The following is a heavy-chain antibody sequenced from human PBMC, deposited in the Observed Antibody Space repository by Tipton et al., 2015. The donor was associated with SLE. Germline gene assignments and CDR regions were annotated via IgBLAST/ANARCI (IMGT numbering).Heavy chain of an antibody. V-gene: IGHV4-59*01. CDR1: GGSISSYY. CDR2: IYYSGST. J-gene: IGHJ4*02. Sequence: TLSLTCTVSGGSISSYYWSWIRQPPGKGLEWIGYIYYSGSTNYNPSLKSRVTISVDTSKNQFSLKLSSVTAADTAVYYCARVAYCGGDCYSSYFDSWGQGTLVTVSS. CDR3: ARVAYCGGDCYSSYFDS. D-gene: IGHD2-21*01.